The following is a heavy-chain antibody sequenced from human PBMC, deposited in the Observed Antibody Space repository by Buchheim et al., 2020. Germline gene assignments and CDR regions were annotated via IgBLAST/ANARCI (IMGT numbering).Heavy chain of an antibody. CDR1: GFTFSDYY. D-gene: IGHD4-17*01. V-gene: IGHV3-11*01. CDR2: ISSSGSTI. J-gene: IGHJ4*02. CDR3: AREASYGDENYSNSDELFDY. Sequence: QVQLVESGGGLVKPGGSLSLSCAASGFTFSDYYMSWIRQAPGKGLEWVSYISSSGSTIYYADSVTGRFTISWDNAKNSLYLQMNSLRAEDTAVYYCAREASYGDENYSNSDELFDYWGQGTL.